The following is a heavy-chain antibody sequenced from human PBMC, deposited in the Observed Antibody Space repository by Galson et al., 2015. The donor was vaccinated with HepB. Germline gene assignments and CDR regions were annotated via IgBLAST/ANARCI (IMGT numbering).Heavy chain of an antibody. V-gene: IGHV2-70*11. D-gene: IGHD1-26*01. CDR3: ARISPVGPHHYGMDV. CDR2: IDWDDDK. J-gene: IGHJ6*02. Sequence: PALVKPTQTLTLTCTFSGFSLSTSGMCVSWIRQPPGKALEWLARIDWDDDKYYSTSLKTRLTISKDTSKNQVVLTMTNMDPVDTATYYCARISPVGPHHYGMDVWGQGTTVTVSS. CDR1: GFSLSTSGMC.